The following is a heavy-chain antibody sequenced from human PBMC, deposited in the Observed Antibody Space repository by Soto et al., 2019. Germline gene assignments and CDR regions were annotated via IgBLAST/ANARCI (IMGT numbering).Heavy chain of an antibody. V-gene: IGHV5-51*01. CDR1: GYSFTSYW. Sequence: GESLKISCKGSGYSFTSYWIGWVRQMPGKGLEWMGIIYPGDSDTRYSPSFQGQVTISADKSISTAYLQWSSLKASDTAMYYCARRSGPVLRYFDWLSFDPWGQGTLVTVSS. CDR3: ARRSGPVLRYFDWLSFDP. J-gene: IGHJ5*02. CDR2: IYPGDSDT. D-gene: IGHD3-9*01.